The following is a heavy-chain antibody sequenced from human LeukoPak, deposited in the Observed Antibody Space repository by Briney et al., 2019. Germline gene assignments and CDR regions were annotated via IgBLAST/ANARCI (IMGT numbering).Heavy chain of an antibody. CDR2: ISSSTNYI. CDR1: GFSFTTYW. CDR3: AELGITMIGGV. V-gene: IGHV3-21*01. Sequence: GGSLRLSCAASGFSFTTYWMSWVRQAPGKGLEWVSSISSSTNYIYYADSVKGRFTISRDNANNSLYLQMNSLRAEDTAVYYCAELGITMIGGVWGKGARSPSPQ. J-gene: IGHJ6*04. D-gene: IGHD3-10*02.